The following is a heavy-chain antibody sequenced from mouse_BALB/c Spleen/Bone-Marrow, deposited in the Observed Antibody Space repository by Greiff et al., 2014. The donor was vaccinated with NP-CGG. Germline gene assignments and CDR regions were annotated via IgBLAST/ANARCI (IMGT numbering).Heavy chain of an antibody. V-gene: IGHV14-3*02. CDR1: GFNIKDTY. CDR3: ARWEYYAMDY. D-gene: IGHD4-1*01. Sequence: EVKLVESGAELVKPGASVKLSCTASGFNIKDTYMHWVKQGPEQGLEWIGRIDPANGNTKYDPKFQGKATITADTSSNTAYLQLSSLTSEDTAVYYCARWEYYAMDYWGQGTSVTVSS. J-gene: IGHJ4*01. CDR2: IDPANGNT.